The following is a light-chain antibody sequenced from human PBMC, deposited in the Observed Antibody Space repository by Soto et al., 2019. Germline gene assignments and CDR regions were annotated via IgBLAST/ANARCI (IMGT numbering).Light chain of an antibody. CDR2: VAS. Sequence: EIVLTQSPGTLSLSPGERATLSCRASQIVSSSYLAWYQQKPCEAPRLLIYVASSRDTGIPDRFSGSGSGTDFTLTISRREPEDLAVYYCQQYGSSPLTFGGGTKVEIK. CDR3: QQYGSSPLT. V-gene: IGKV3-20*01. J-gene: IGKJ4*01. CDR1: QIVSSSY.